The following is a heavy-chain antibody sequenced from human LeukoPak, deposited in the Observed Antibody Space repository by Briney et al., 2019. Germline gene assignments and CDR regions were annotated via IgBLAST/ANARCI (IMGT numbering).Heavy chain of an antibody. D-gene: IGHD3-16*02. J-gene: IGHJ1*01. CDR2: ISSSSSYI. Sequence: GGSLRLSCAASGFTFSSYWMHWVRQAPGKGLEWVSSISSSSSYIYYADSVKGRFTISRDNAKNSLYLQMNSLRAEDTAVYYCARAFGYDYVWGSYRHLQHWGQGTLVTVSS. V-gene: IGHV3-21*01. CDR1: GFTFSSYW. CDR3: ARAFGYDYVWGSYRHLQH.